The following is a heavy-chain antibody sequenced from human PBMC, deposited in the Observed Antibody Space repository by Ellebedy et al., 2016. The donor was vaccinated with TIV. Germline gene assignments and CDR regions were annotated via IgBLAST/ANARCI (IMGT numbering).Heavy chain of an antibody. CDR3: ARDYGGNSASSSFDY. J-gene: IGHJ4*02. CDR2: ISYDGSNK. CDR1: GFTFSSYG. Sequence: GESLKISCAASGFTFSSYGMHWVRQAPGKGLEWVAVISYDGSNKYYADSVKGRFTISRDNSKNTLYLQMNSLRAEDTAVYYCARDYGGNSASSSFDYWGQGTLVTVSS. D-gene: IGHD4-23*01. V-gene: IGHV3-30*03.